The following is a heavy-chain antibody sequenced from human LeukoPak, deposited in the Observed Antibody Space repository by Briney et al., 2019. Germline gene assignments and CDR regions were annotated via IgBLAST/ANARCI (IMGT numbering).Heavy chain of an antibody. CDR2: ISSSGSTI. CDR3: AELGITMIGGV. CDR1: GFTVNNYA. D-gene: IGHD3-10*02. Sequence: GGSLRLSCVASGFTVNNYAMSWVRQPPGKGLEWVSYISSSGSTIYYADSVKGRFTISRDNAKNSLYLQMNSLRAEDTAVYYCAELGITMIGGVWGKGTTVTISS. J-gene: IGHJ6*04. V-gene: IGHV3-48*03.